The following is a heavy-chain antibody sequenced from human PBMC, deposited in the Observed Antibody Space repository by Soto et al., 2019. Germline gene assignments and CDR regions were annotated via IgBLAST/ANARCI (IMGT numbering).Heavy chain of an antibody. Sequence: EVQLLESGGGLVQPGGSLRLSCAASGFTFSSYAMSWVRQAPGKGMEWVAAIRGSGGSTYYADSVKGRFTISRENSKNTLYLQMNSLRAEDAAVYYCAKDLVGSNADYYDYWGQGTLVTVSS. CDR2: IRGSGGST. CDR3: AKDLVGSNADYYDY. V-gene: IGHV3-23*01. CDR1: GFTFSSYA. D-gene: IGHD2-15*01. J-gene: IGHJ4*02.